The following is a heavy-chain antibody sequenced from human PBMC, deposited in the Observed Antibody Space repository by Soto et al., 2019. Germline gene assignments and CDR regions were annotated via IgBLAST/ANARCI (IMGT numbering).Heavy chain of an antibody. J-gene: IGHJ4*02. D-gene: IGHD3-22*01. CDR1: GYTFTTYA. Sequence: QVQLVQSGAEVKQPGASVKVSCMASGYTFTTYAITWVRQGPGQGLEWMGWVSVYTGNTKYAQMLPASVHMTTDTSTRTAYMELRSLRSDDTAVYYCARVHYHSSGYYSEIFDYWGQGTLVTVSS. CDR2: VSVYTGNT. V-gene: IGHV1-18*01. CDR3: ARVHYHSSGYYSEIFDY.